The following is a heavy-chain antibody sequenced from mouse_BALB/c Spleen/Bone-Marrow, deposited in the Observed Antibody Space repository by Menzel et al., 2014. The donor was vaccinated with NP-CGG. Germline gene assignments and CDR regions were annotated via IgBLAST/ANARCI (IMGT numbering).Heavy chain of an antibody. J-gene: IGHJ4*01. Sequence: VQLQQSGAELVKPGASVKLSCTASGFNIKDTYMHWVKQRPEQGLEWIGRIDPANGNTKYDPKFQGKATITADTSSNSAYLQLSSLASEDTAVYYCARWEYYAMDYWGQGTSVTVSS. CDR2: IDPANGNT. D-gene: IGHD4-1*01. V-gene: IGHV14-3*02. CDR3: ARWEYYAMDY. CDR1: GFNIKDTY.